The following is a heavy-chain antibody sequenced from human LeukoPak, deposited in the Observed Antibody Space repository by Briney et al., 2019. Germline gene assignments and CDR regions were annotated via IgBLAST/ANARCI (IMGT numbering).Heavy chain of an antibody. CDR3: ARDNSGFDY. D-gene: IGHD4-23*01. V-gene: IGHV3-33*08. J-gene: IGHJ4*02. CDR1: GFTFSSYS. Sequence: GGSLRLSCAASGFTFSSYSMNWVRQAPGKGLEWVAVLWSDGSNKYYADSVKGRFTISRDNSKNTLYLQMNSLRAEDTAVFYCARDNSGFDYWGQGTLVTASS. CDR2: LWSDGSNK.